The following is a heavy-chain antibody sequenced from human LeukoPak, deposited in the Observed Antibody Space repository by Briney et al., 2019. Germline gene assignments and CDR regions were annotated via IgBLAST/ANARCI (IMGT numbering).Heavy chain of an antibody. V-gene: IGHV3-74*01. CDR3: ARSGVWSKGPDY. D-gene: IGHD1-26*01. J-gene: IGHJ4*02. Sequence: QAGGSLRLSCAAFGFTFSSYWMHWVRQVPGKGLVWVSRIYSDGNSTTYADSVMGRFTISRDNAKNTLYLQMNSLRAEDTAVYHCARSGVWSKGPDYWGQGTLVTVSS. CDR1: GFTFSSYW. CDR2: IYSDGNST.